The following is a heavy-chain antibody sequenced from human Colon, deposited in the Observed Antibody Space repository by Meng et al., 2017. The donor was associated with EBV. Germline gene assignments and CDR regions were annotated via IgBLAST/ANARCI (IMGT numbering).Heavy chain of an antibody. D-gene: IGHD4-17*01. CDR3: ASLYGDSSVWYLDL. J-gene: IGHJ2*01. Sequence: QVQLQESGPGLVKPSXXLSLPCTXSGGSISSGGYYWSWIRQHPGKGLEWIGYIYYSGSTYYNPSLKSRVTISVDTSKNQFSLRLNSVTAADTAVYYCASLYGDSSVWYLDLWGRGTLVTVSS. CDR2: IYYSGST. CDR1: GGSISSGGYY. V-gene: IGHV4-31*03.